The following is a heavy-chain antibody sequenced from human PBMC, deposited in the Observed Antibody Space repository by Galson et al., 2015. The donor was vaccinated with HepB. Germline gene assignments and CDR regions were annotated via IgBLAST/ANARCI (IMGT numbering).Heavy chain of an antibody. V-gene: IGHV3-33*01. Sequence: SLRLSCAASGFAFSSYGMHWVRQAPGKGLEWVAVIWYDGSNKYYADSVKGRFTISRDNSKNTLYLQMNSLRDEDTAVYYCARDLEPAAIDFAFDIWGQGTMVTVSS. CDR3: ARDLEPAAIDFAFDI. D-gene: IGHD2-2*01. J-gene: IGHJ3*02. CDR1: GFAFSSYG. CDR2: IWYDGSNK.